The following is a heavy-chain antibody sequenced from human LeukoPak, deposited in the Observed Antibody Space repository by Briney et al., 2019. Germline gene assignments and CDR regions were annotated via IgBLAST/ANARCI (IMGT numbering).Heavy chain of an antibody. CDR1: GFTFSNYA. D-gene: IGHD3-22*01. CDR3: AKAGAYYYDSSGYYSPLDY. V-gene: IGHV3-23*01. J-gene: IGHJ4*02. CDR2: ISGSGGST. Sequence: GGSLRLSCAASGFTFSNYAMSWVRQAPGKGLEWVSAISGSGGSTYYADSVKGRFTISRDNSKNTLYLQMNSLRAEDTAVYYCAKAGAYYYDSSGYYSPLDYWGQGTLVTVSS.